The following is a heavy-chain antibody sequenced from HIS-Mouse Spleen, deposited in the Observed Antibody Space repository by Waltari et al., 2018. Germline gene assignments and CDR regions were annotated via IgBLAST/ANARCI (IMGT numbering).Heavy chain of an antibody. V-gene: IGHV3-30*18. CDR1: GFTFSRYG. Sequence: QVQLVESGGGVVQPGRSLRLSCAASGFTFSRYGMHWVRQAPGTGVEWVAVRSDDGSNKYYADSVKGRFTISRDKSKNTLYLQMNSLRAEDTAVYYCAKASSGWLDYWGQGTLVTVSS. D-gene: IGHD6-19*01. J-gene: IGHJ4*02. CDR3: AKASSGWLDY. CDR2: RSDDGSNK.